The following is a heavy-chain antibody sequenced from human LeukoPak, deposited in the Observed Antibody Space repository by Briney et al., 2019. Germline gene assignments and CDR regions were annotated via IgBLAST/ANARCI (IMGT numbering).Heavy chain of an antibody. CDR2: VNSDGSST. CDR3: ARGSTQYSSGWYGLDY. V-gene: IGHV3-74*01. CDR1: GFTFSSYW. Sequence: GGSLRLSCAASGFTFSSYWMHWVRHAPGKGLVWVSRVNSDGSSTTYADSVKGRFTISRDNAKNTLYLQMNGLRAEDTAVYYCARGSTQYSSGWYGLDYWGQGTLVTVSS. D-gene: IGHD6-19*01. J-gene: IGHJ4*02.